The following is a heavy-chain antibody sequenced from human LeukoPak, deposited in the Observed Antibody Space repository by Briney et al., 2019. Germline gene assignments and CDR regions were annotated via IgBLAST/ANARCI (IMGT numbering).Heavy chain of an antibody. CDR1: GFTFSSYS. CDR3: ARDTGRASWFDP. Sequence: PGGSLRLSCAASGFTFSSYSMNWVRQAPGKRLEWVSCISSSSSTIYYADSVKGRFTISRDNAKNSLYLQLNSLRAEDRAVYYCARDTGRASWFDPWGQGALVTVSS. V-gene: IGHV3-48*01. D-gene: IGHD4-11*01. CDR2: ISSSSSTI. J-gene: IGHJ5*02.